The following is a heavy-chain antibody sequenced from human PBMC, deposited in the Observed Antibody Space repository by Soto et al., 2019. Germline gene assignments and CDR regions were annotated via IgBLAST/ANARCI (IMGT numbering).Heavy chain of an antibody. J-gene: IGHJ3*02. D-gene: IGHD3-3*01. Sequence: QVQLIQSGAELKRPGSSVKVSCKASGDTFSSYSITWLRQAPGQRLEWMGGIIPIFAKPTYAQKFQGRVAITADDSTITVYMGLTSLTSEDTAVYYCARGPGIWISFYTWGQGTPLSVSS. V-gene: IGHV1-69*01. CDR2: IIPIFAKP. CDR3: ARGPGIWISFYT. CDR1: GDTFSSYS.